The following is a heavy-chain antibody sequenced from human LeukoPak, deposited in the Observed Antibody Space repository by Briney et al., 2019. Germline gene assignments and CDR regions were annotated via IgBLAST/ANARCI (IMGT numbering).Heavy chain of an antibody. V-gene: IGHV4-38-2*02. CDR1: GYSISSGYY. D-gene: IGHD3-16*01. CDR2: IYHSGST. CDR3: AREETSTVWD. J-gene: IGHJ4*02. Sequence: SETLSLTCTVSGYSISSGYYWGWIRQPPGKGLDWIGSIYHSGSTYYNPSLKSRVTISVDTSKNQFSLKLSSVTAADTAVYYCAREETSTVWDWGQGTLVTVSS.